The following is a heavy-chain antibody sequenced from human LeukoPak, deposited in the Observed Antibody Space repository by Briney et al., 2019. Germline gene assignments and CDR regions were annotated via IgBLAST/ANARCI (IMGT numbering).Heavy chain of an antibody. D-gene: IGHD6-19*01. CDR1: GFTFSSYA. J-gene: IGHJ4*02. CDR3: ARSVAFDY. V-gene: IGHV4-59*01. Sequence: GSLRLSCAASGFTFSSYAMSWIRQPPGKGLEWIGYIYYSGSTNYNPSLKSRVTISVDTSKNQFSLKLSSVTAADTAVYYCARSVAFDYWGQGTLVTVSS. CDR2: IYYSGST.